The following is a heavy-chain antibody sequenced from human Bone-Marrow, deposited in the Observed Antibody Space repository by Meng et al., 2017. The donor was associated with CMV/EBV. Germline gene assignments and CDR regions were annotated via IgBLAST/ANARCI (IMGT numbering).Heavy chain of an antibody. D-gene: IGHD7-27*01. CDR3: AREGWGDAFDI. V-gene: IGHV3-74*01. CDR2: INSDGSST. J-gene: IGHJ3*02. CDR1: GFTFNTYW. Sequence: GESLKISCAASGFTFNTYWMHWVRQAPGKGLVWVSRINSDGSSTIYADSVKGRFTISRDNAKTTLYLQMNSLRAEDTAVYYCAREGWGDAFDIWGQGTRVTVSS.